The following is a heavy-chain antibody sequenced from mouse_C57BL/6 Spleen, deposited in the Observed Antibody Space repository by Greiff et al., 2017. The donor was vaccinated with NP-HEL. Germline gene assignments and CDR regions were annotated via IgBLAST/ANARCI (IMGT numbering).Heavy chain of an antibody. CDR3: VRQGDYDRRGYAMDY. CDR2: IRSKSNNYAT. J-gene: IGHJ4*01. D-gene: IGHD2-4*01. V-gene: IGHV10-1*01. Sequence: EVKVEESGGGLVQPKGSLKLSCAASGFSFNTYAMNWVRQAPGKGLEWVARIRSKSNNYATYYADSVKDRFTISRDDSESMLYLQMNNLKTEDTAMYYCVRQGDYDRRGYAMDYWGQGTSVTVSS. CDR1: GFSFNTYA.